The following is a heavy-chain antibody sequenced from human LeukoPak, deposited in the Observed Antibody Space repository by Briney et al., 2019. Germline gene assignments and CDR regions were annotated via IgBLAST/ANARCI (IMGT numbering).Heavy chain of an antibody. D-gene: IGHD3-22*01. J-gene: IGHJ3*02. CDR1: GGSISGYY. V-gene: IGHV4-59*01. CDR2: IYYSGST. CDR3: ARETTMIVVVSAFDM. Sequence: SETLSLTCTVSGGSISGYYWSWIRQPPGKGLEWIGYIYYSGSTNYNPSLKSRVTISVDTSKNQFSLKLSSVTAADTAVYYCARETTMIVVVSAFDMWGHGTLVTVSS.